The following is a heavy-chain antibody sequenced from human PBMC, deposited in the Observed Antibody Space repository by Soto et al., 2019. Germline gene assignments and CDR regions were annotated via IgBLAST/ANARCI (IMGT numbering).Heavy chain of an antibody. Sequence: PGGSLRLSCAASGFIFSSSGMHWVRQAPGKGLEWVALMSYDGSDKYYADSVKGRFTISRDNSKNTLYLQMNSLRAEDTAVYYCAKDLGAYYYDSSGLDYWGQGTLVTVSS. CDR1: GFIFSSSG. J-gene: IGHJ4*02. CDR2: MSYDGSDK. D-gene: IGHD3-22*01. V-gene: IGHV3-30*18. CDR3: AKDLGAYYYDSSGLDY.